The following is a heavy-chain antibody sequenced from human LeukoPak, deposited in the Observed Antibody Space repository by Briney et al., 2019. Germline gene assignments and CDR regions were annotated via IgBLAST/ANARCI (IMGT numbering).Heavy chain of an antibody. V-gene: IGHV1-2*02. CDR3: ARGATVTTAYFDY. CDR2: INPNSGGT. D-gene: IGHD4-17*01. J-gene: IGHJ4*02. CDR1: GYTFNGYY. Sequence: GASVKVSCKASGYTFNGYYMHWVRQAPGQGLEWMGWINPNSGGTNYAQKFQGRVTMTRDTSISTAYMELSRLRSDDTAVYYCARGATVTTAYFDYWGQGTLVTVSS.